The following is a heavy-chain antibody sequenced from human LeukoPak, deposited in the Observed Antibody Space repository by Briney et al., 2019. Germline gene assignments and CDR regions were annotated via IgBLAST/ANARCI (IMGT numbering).Heavy chain of an antibody. J-gene: IGHJ4*02. CDR2: IWYDGSNK. CDR1: GFTFSSYG. D-gene: IGHD6-13*01. V-gene: IGHV3-33*01. CDR3: ASLTSGAAAGPNFDY. Sequence: GGSLRLSCAASGFTFSSYGMHWVRQAPGKGLEWVAVIWYDGSNKYYAGSVKGRFTISRDNSKNTLYLQMNSLRAEDTAVYYCASLTSGAAAGPNFDYWGQGTLVTVSS.